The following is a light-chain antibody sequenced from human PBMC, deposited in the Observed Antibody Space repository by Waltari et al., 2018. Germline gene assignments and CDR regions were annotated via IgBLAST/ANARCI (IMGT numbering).Light chain of an antibody. Sequence: SYELTQPPSVSVSPGQTASITCSGDKLGDQYACWYQQKPGQSPVLVIYQDNKRPSGIPGRVSGSKAGNTATLTISGTQAMDEGYYYCQAWDSSIDVVFGGGTKLTVL. CDR2: QDN. J-gene: IGLJ2*01. CDR1: KLGDQY. CDR3: QAWDSSIDVV. V-gene: IGLV3-1*01.